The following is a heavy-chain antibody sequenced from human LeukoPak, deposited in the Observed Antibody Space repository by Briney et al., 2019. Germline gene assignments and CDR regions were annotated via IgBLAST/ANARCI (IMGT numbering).Heavy chain of an antibody. J-gene: IGHJ4*02. Sequence: SQTLSLTCTVSGGSISSGSYYWSWIRQPAGKGLEWIGRIYTSGSTNYNPSLKSRVTISVDTSKNQFSLKLSSVTAADTAVYYCAREDYQLPPFYFDYWGQGTLVTDSS. CDR3: AREDYQLPPFYFDY. CDR1: GGSISSGSYY. CDR2: IYTSGST. V-gene: IGHV4-61*02. D-gene: IGHD2-2*01.